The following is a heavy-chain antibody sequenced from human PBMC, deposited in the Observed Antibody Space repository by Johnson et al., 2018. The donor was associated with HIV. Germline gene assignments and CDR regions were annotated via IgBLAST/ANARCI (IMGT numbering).Heavy chain of an antibody. CDR2: IYSGGST. J-gene: IGHJ3*02. Sequence: VQLVESGGGVVQPERSLRLSCAASGFTVSSNYMSWVRQAPGKGLEWVSVIYSGGSTYYADSVKGRFTISRDNSKNTLYLQMNSLRAEDTAVYYCARDHLRRSHAFDIWGQGTMVTVSS. V-gene: IGHV3-66*01. CDR3: ARDHLRRSHAFDI. D-gene: IGHD2-15*01. CDR1: GFTVSSNY.